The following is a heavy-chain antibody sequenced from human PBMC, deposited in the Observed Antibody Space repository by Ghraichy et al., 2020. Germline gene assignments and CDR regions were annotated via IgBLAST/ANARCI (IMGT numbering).Heavy chain of an antibody. CDR1: GFTFSSYA. CDR3: AKDVADSSSLTNDY. D-gene: IGHD6-13*01. CDR2: ISGSGGST. Sequence: GGSLRLSCAASGFTFSSYAMSWVRQAPGKGLEWVSAISGSGGSTYYADSVKGRFTISRDNSKNTLYLQMNSLRAEDTAVYYCAKDVADSSSLTNDYWGQGTLVTVSS. V-gene: IGHV3-23*01. J-gene: IGHJ4*02.